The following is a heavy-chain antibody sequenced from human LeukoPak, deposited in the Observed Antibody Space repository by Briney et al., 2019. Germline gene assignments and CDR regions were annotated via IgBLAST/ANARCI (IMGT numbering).Heavy chain of an antibody. CDR1: GFTFSNAW. V-gene: IGHV3-15*01. Sequence: GGSLRLSCAASGFTFSNAWMSWVRQAPGKGLEWVGRIKSKTDGGTTDYDAPVKGRFTISRDDSNNTLYLQMNSLKTEDTAVYYCTTDPGGAVAVSYFDYWGQGTLVTVSS. D-gene: IGHD6-19*01. CDR2: IKSKTDGGTT. J-gene: IGHJ4*02. CDR3: TTDPGGAVAVSYFDY.